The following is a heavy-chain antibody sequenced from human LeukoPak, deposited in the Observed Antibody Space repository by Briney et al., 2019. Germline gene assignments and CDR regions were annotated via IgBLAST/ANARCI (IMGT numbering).Heavy chain of an antibody. D-gene: IGHD1-26*01. Sequence: ASMKVSCKASGYTFTNFDINWVRQAPGQGLEWMGWMNPNTGNAGYAQKFQDRLTITWDASITTAYMDLSSLRSEDTAVYYCARVGYSNSYDYWGQGTQVTVSP. CDR3: ARVGYSNSYDY. J-gene: IGHJ4*02. CDR1: GYTFTNFD. V-gene: IGHV1-8*01. CDR2: MNPNTGNA.